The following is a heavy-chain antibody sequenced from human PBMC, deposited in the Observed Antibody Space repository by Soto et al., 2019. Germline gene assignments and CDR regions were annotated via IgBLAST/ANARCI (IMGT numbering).Heavy chain of an antibody. V-gene: IGHV1-69*13. Sequence: SVKVSSKASGGTFSSYAISWVRQAPGQGLEWMGGIIPIFGTANYAQKFQGRVTITADESTSTAYMELSSLRSEDTAVYYCARAGGYCSGGSCYSDDYYGMDVWGQGTTVTVSS. D-gene: IGHD2-15*01. CDR1: GGTFSSYA. CDR2: IIPIFGTA. CDR3: ARAGGYCSGGSCYSDDYYGMDV. J-gene: IGHJ6*02.